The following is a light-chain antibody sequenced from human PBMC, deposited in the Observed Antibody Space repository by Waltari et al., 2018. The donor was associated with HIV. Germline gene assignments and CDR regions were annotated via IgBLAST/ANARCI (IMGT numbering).Light chain of an antibody. CDR2: GNS. CDR3: QSYDSSLSGSDVV. CDR1: SSTIGAGYD. V-gene: IGLV1-40*01. J-gene: IGLJ2*01. Sequence: QSVVTQPPSVSGAPGQRVTISCTGSSSTIGAGYDVHWYQQLPGTAPKLLIYGNSNRPSGVPDRFSGSKSGTSASLAITGLQAEDEADYYCQSYDSSLSGSDVVFGGGTELTVL.